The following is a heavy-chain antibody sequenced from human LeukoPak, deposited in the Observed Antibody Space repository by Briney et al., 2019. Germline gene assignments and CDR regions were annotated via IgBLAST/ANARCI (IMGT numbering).Heavy chain of an antibody. CDR1: GVSIDSYH. CDR3: AGRTAATTRPFDY. D-gene: IGHD2-21*02. CDR2: FYYTGST. V-gene: IGHV4-59*01. Sequence: SETLSLACSVSGVSIDSYHWSWIRQPPGKGLEWIGYFYYTGSTNYSPSFEGRVTISEDTSKNQISLRLTSVTAADTAVYYCAGRTAATTRPFDYWGQGTLVTVSS. J-gene: IGHJ4*02.